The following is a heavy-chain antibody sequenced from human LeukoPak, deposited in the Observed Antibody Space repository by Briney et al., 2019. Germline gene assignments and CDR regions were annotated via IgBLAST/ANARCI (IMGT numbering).Heavy chain of an antibody. V-gene: IGHV3-7*01. J-gene: IGHJ4*02. D-gene: IGHD3-10*01. Sequence: GGSLRLSCAAFGFTFSSYWMSWVRQAPGKGLEWVANIKQDGSEKYYVDSVKGRFTISRDNAKNSLYLQMNSLRAEDTAVYYCARVDGGLWFGKWGQGTLVTVSS. CDR1: GFTFSSYW. CDR3: ARVDGGLWFGK. CDR2: IKQDGSEK.